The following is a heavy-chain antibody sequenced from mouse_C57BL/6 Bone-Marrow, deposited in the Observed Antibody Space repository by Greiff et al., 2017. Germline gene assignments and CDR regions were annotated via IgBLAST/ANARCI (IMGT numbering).Heavy chain of an antibody. CDR1: GFNIKDDY. CDR2: IDPEIGDT. Sequence: VQLLQSGAELVRPGASVKLSCTASGFNIKDDYIHWVKQRPEQGLEWIGWIDPEIGDTEYASKFQGQATITSDTSSNTAYLQLSSLTSEDTAVYYCSSYDGNYFDFWGQGTPLTVAS. V-gene: IGHV14-4*01. CDR3: SSYDGNYFDF. J-gene: IGHJ2*01. D-gene: IGHD2-3*01.